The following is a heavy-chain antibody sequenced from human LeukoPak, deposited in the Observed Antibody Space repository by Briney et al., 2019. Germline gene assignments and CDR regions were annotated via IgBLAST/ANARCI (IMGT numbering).Heavy chain of an antibody. V-gene: IGHV3-21*06. D-gene: IGHD3-10*01. Sequence: GGSLRLSCADSGFTFSNYNMNWVRQAPGKAMEWVSSITSSGTYTFYADSVKGRFTISRDNSKNTLYLQMNSLRAEDTAMYYCAKKDGGRGEGTFDYWGQGTLVTVSS. CDR2: ITSSGTYT. J-gene: IGHJ4*02. CDR3: AKKDGGRGEGTFDY. CDR1: GFTFSNYN.